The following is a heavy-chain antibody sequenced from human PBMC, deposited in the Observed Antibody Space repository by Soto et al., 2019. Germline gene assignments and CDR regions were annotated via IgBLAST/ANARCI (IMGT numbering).Heavy chain of an antibody. V-gene: IGHV4-59*04. CDR3: ADMRGQWLPRD. CDR1: GGSISSYY. CDR2: MYHSGST. Sequence: SETLSLTCTVSGGSISSYYWSWIRQPPGKGLEWIGYMYHSGSTYYNPSLKSRVTISIDRSKNQFSLRLSSVTAADTAVYYCADMRGQWLPRDWGQGILVTVSS. J-gene: IGHJ4*02. D-gene: IGHD6-19*01.